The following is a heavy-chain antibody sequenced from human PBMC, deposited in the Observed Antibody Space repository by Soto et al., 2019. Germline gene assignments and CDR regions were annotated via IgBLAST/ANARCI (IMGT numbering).Heavy chain of an antibody. Sequence: TLSLTCAISGDSVSSNSAAWSWIRQSPSRGLERPGRTYYRSKWYNDYAVSVKSRITINPDTSKNQFPLQLNSVTPEDTAVYYCARALRLDGGVQLWQRALDYWGQGTLVAVSS. CDR2: TYYRSKWYN. CDR3: ARALRLDGGVQLWQRALDY. J-gene: IGHJ4*02. CDR1: GDSVSSNSAA. V-gene: IGHV6-1*01. D-gene: IGHD5-18*01.